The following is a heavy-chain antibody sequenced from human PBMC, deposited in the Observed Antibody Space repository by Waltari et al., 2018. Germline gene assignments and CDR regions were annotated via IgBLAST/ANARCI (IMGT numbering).Heavy chain of an antibody. Sequence: QVQLQQWGAGLLKPSETLSLTCAVYGGSFSGYYWSWIRQPLGKGLEWIGEINHSGSTSYNPPLKGRVTRSVDTSNNQFARKLSSVTAADTAVYYCARGRPVLRFLEWLSYFDYWGQGTLVTVSS. V-gene: IGHV4-34*01. J-gene: IGHJ4*02. CDR3: ARGRPVLRFLEWLSYFDY. CDR1: GGSFSGYY. CDR2: INHSGST. D-gene: IGHD3-3*01.